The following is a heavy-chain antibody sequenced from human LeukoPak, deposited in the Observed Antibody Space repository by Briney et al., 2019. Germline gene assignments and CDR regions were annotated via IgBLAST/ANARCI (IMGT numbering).Heavy chain of an antibody. CDR3: AKDVSLGYCSGGSCSAHFDY. D-gene: IGHD2-15*01. CDR1: GFTFDDYA. CDR2: ISWNSGSI. Sequence: PGRSLRLSCAASGFTFDDYAMHWVRQAPGKGLDWVSGISWNSGSIGYANSVKGRFTISRDNAKNSLYLQMNSLRPEDMALYYCAKDVSLGYCSGGSCSAHFDYWGRGTLVTVSS. V-gene: IGHV3-9*03. J-gene: IGHJ4*02.